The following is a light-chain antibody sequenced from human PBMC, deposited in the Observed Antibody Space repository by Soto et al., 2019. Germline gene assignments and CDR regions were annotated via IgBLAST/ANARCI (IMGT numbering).Light chain of an antibody. V-gene: IGLV2-18*01. J-gene: IGLJ2*01. CDR2: EVS. CDR3: SLYTSSSTVV. CDR1: SSDVGSYNR. Sequence: QSALTQPPSVSGSPGQSVTISCTGTSSDVGSYNRVSWYQQPPGTAPKLMIYEVSNRPSGVPDRFSGSKSGNTASLTISGLQAEDEADYYCSLYTSSSTVVFGGGTKLTDL.